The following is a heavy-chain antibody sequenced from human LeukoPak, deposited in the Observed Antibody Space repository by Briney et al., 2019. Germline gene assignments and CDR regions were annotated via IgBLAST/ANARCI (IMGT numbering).Heavy chain of an antibody. CDR2: ISSSGSTI. J-gene: IGHJ4*02. V-gene: IGHV3-11*04. CDR1: GFTFSDYY. D-gene: IGHD1-26*01. CDR3: ARDYKRELLIYLDY. Sequence: PGGSLRLSCAASGFTFSDYYMSWIRQAPGKGLEWVSYISSSGSTIYYADSVKGRFTISRDNAKNSLYLQMNSLRAEDTAVYYCARDYKRELLIYLDYWGQGTLVTVSS.